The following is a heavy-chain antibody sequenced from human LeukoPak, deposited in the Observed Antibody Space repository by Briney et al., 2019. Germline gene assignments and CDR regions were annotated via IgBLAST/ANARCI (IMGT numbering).Heavy chain of an antibody. J-gene: IGHJ4*02. V-gene: IGHV1-69*01. CDR1: GGTFSSYA. D-gene: IGHD6-13*01. CDR2: IIPIFGTA. CDR3: ASQLAAAGTGVFDY. Sequence: GASVKVSCKASGGTFSSYAISWVRQAPGQGLEWMGGIIPIFGTANYAQKFQGRVTITADESTSTAYMELSSLRSEDTAVYYCASQLAAAGTGVFDYWGQGTLVTVSS.